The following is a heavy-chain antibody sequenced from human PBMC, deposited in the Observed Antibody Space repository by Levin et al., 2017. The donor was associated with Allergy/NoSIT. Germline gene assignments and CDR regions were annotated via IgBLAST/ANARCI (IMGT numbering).Heavy chain of an antibody. J-gene: IGHJ2*01. CDR2: IWYDGSNK. Sequence: LSLTCAASGFTFSSYGMHWVRQAPGKGLEWVAVIWYDGSNKYYADSVKGRFTISRDNSKNTLYLQMNSLRAEDTAVYYCARDSAFLFSGWYRVYWYFDLWGRGTLVTVSS. CDR1: GFTFSSYG. D-gene: IGHD6-19*01. CDR3: ARDSAFLFSGWYRVYWYFDL. V-gene: IGHV3-33*01.